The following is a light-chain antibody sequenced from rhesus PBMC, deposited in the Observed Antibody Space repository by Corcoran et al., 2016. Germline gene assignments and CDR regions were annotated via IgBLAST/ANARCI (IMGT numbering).Light chain of an antibody. V-gene: IGKV1-94*01. Sequence: DIQMTQSPSSLSASVGDRVTVTCRASQGISKELSWYQQQLGKAPTLLVYAASPLQTGVSTRFIGSRSGTDLTINIRSLQPEDAATYYCLQDYATPLTFGGGTKVEI. CDR2: AAS. CDR3: LQDYATPLT. J-gene: IGKJ4*01. CDR1: QGISKE.